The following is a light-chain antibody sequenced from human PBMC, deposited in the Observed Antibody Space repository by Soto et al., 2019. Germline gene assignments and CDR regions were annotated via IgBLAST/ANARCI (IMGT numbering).Light chain of an antibody. V-gene: IGLV2-14*01. CDR2: EVS. Sequence: QSALTQPASVSGSPGQSITISCTGTSSDVGGYDYVSWYQQHPAKVPKLIIYEVSKRPSGVSHRFSGSKSGNTASLTISGLQNEEEAEYSCSSYKTRSALVFGGGTKVTV. J-gene: IGLJ2*01. CDR3: SSYKTRSALV. CDR1: SSDVGGYDY.